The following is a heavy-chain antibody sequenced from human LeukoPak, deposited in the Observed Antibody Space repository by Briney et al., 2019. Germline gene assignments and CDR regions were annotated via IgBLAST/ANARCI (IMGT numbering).Heavy chain of an antibody. J-gene: IGHJ3*02. Sequence: SETLSLTCTVSGGSISSSSYYWGWIRQPPGKGLEWIGSIYYSGSTYYNPSLKSRVTISVDTSKNQFSLKLSSVTAADTAMYYCAREDSGISDDAFDIWGQGTMVTISS. CDR2: IYYSGST. CDR1: GGSISSSSYY. D-gene: IGHD1-26*01. V-gene: IGHV4-39*07. CDR3: AREDSGISDDAFDI.